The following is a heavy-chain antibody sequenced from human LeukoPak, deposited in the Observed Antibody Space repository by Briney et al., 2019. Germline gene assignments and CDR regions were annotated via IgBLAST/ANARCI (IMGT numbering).Heavy chain of an antibody. CDR1: GFTFSSYW. CDR3: ARARTTSWLIDYYGMDV. J-gene: IGHJ6*02. Sequence: GGSLRLSCAASGFTFSSYWMSWVRQAPGKGLEWVANIKQDGSEKYYVDSVKGRFTISRDNAKNSLYLQRNSLRAEDTAVYYCARARTTSWLIDYYGMDVWGQGTMVTVSS. CDR2: IKQDGSEK. D-gene: IGHD3-22*01. V-gene: IGHV3-7*01.